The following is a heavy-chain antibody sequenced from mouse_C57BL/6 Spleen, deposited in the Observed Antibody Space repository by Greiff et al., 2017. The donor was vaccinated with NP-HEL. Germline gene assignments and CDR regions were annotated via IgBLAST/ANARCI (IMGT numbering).Heavy chain of an antibody. J-gene: IGHJ4*01. V-gene: IGHV2-4*01. D-gene: IGHD1-1*01. Sequence: VQLQQSGPGLVQPSQSLSITCTVSGFSLTSYGVHWVRQPPGKGLEWLGVIWSGGSTDYNAAFISRLSISKDNSKSQVFFKMNSLQADDTAIYYCAKKVYYYGSSYGYAMGYWGQRTSGNRSS. CDR1: GFSLTSYG. CDR3: AKKVYYYGSSYGYAMGY. CDR2: IWSGGST.